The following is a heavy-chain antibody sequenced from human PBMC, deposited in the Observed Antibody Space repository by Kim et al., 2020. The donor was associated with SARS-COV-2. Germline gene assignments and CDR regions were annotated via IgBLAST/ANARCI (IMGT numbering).Heavy chain of an antibody. J-gene: IGHJ4*02. CDR3: AREEGRDSSAFDS. CDR1: GFPFSTYW. Sequence: GGSLRLSCAASGFPFSTYWMTWVRHAPGKGLEWVASINQNERTNHYMDSVKGRFTGSRDNAKNSLYLQMNSLRDDDMAVYYCAREEGRDSSAFDSCGPG. D-gene: IGHD2-15*01. CDR2: INQNERTN. V-gene: IGHV3-7*03.